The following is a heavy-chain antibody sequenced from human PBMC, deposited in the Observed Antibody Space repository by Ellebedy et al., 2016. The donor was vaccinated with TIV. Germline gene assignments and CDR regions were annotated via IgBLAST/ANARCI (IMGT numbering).Heavy chain of an antibody. CDR2: INPSGGST. J-gene: IGHJ4*02. CDR1: AYTFTSYY. CDR3: ARARSSGWLHTPDY. D-gene: IGHD6-19*01. Sequence: AASVKVSCKVSAYTFTSYYMHWVRHAPGQGLEGMGIINPSGGSTSYAQKLQGRVTMTRDTSTSTVYMELSSLRSEDTAVYYCARARSSGWLHTPDYWGQGLLVTVSS. V-gene: IGHV1-46*04.